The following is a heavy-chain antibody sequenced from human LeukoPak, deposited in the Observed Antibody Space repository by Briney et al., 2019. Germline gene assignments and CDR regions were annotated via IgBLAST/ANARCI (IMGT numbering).Heavy chain of an antibody. D-gene: IGHD3-3*01. V-gene: IGHV3-48*01. Sequence: GGSLRLSCAASGFTFSSYSMNWVRQALGKGLEWVSYISSSSSTIYYADSVKGRFTISRDNAKNSLYLQMNSLRAEDTAVYYCARDDDFWSGYYSKDDYWGQGTLVTVSS. J-gene: IGHJ4*02. CDR1: GFTFSSYS. CDR2: ISSSSSTI. CDR3: ARDDDFWSGYYSKDDY.